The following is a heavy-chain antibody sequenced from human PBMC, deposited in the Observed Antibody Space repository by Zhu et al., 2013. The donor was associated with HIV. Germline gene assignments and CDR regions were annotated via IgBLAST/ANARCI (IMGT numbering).Heavy chain of an antibody. CDR2: ISQSGST. Sequence: QLQESGPGLVKPSETLSLTCAVSGDSVSSYYWSWIRQPPGKGLEWLGSISQSGSTKYNPSLESRVTISIETSKNVFSLRLSSVTAADTAVYYCARVPRRRQLPDYWGQGTLVTVSS. CDR1: GDSVSSYY. CDR3: ARVPRRRQLPDY. J-gene: IGHJ4*02. D-gene: IGHD1-26*01. V-gene: IGHV4-59*02.